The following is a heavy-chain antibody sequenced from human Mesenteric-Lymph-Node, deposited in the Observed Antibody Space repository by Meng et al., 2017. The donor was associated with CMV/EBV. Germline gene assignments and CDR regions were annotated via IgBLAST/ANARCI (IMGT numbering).Heavy chain of an antibody. CDR2: IIPIFGTA. CDR1: GGTFSSYA. CDR3: ARGGITIFGVVIKGPLHSIYLDP. D-gene: IGHD3-3*01. V-gene: IGHV1-69*05. Sequence: SVKVSCKASGGTFSSYAISWVRQAPGQGLEWMGGIIPIFGTANYAQKFQGRVTITTDESTSTAYMELSSLRSEDTAVYYCARGGITIFGVVIKGPLHSIYLDPWGQGTLVTVSS. J-gene: IGHJ5*02.